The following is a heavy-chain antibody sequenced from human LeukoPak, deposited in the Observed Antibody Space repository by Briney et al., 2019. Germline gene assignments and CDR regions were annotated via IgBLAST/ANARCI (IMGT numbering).Heavy chain of an antibody. Sequence: PGGSLRLSCAASGFTFSSYWMSWVRQAPGKGLGWVANIKQDGSEKYYVDSVKGRFTISRDNAKNSLYLQMNSLRAEGTAVYYCAREAGKIAAAGTFDYWGQGTLVTVSS. CDR3: AREAGKIAAAGTFDY. J-gene: IGHJ4*02. CDR2: IKQDGSEK. CDR1: GFTFSSYW. V-gene: IGHV3-7*03. D-gene: IGHD6-13*01.